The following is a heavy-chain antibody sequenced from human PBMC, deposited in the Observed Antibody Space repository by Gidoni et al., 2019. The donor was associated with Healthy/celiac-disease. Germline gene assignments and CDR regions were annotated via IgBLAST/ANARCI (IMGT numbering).Heavy chain of an antibody. Sequence: EVQLVQSGAEVKKPGESLRISCKGSGYSFTSYWITWVRQMPGKGLEWMGRIDPSDSYTNYSPSFQGLVTISADKSTNTAYLQWSSLKASDTAMYYCARHLQPDDAFDIWGQGTMVTVSS. CDR3: ARHLQPDDAFDI. CDR1: GYSFTSYW. V-gene: IGHV5-10-1*03. D-gene: IGHD4-4*01. CDR2: IDPSDSYT. J-gene: IGHJ3*02.